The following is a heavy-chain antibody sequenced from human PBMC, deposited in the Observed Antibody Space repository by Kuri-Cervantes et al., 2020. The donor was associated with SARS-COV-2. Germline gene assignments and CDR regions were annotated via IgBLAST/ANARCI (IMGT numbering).Heavy chain of an antibody. D-gene: IGHD3-10*01. V-gene: IGHV1-18*01. CDR1: GYTFTSYG. CDR2: ISAYNGNT. J-gene: IGHJ5*02. CDR3: ARDLMVRGVEQWLVT. Sequence: ASVKVSCKASGYTFTSYGISWVRQAPGQGLEWMGWISAYNGNTNYAQKLQGRVTMTTDTSTSTAYMELRSLRSDDTAVYYCARDLMVRGVEQWLVTWGQGTLVTVSS.